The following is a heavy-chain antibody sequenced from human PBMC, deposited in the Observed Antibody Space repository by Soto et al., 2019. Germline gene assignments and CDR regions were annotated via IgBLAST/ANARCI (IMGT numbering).Heavy chain of an antibody. Sequence: QVQLVQSGAEVKKPGASVKVSCKASGYTLTSYGISWVRQAPGQGLEWMGWISPYNDNTRYVQKFQGRVTMTTDTSTSTAHMELRSLGSDDTAGYYCAREYCTSSRCYGGDYWGQGTLVTVSS. J-gene: IGHJ4*02. CDR1: GYTLTSYG. V-gene: IGHV1-18*01. D-gene: IGHD2-2*01. CDR3: AREYCTSSRCYGGDY. CDR2: ISPYNDNT.